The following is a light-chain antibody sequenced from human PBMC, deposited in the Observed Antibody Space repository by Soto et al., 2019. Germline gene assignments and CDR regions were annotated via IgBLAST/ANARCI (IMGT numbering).Light chain of an antibody. CDR2: EDN. Sequence: QSALTQPASVSGSPGQSITISCTGTTSDLGSYNLVSWYQQHPGKAPKLMIYEDNKRPSGVSNRFSGSKSGNTAALTISSLQAEDEADYYCCSYAESRTYVFGTGTKLTVL. V-gene: IGLV2-23*01. CDR3: CSYAESRTYV. CDR1: TSDLGSYNL. J-gene: IGLJ6*01.